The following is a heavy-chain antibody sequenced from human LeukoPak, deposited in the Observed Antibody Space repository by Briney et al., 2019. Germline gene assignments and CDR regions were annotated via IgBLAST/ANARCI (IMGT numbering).Heavy chain of an antibody. CDR3: ARATVAGTELFDY. V-gene: IGHV1-69*05. Sequence: SVKVSCMASGGTFSSYAISWVRQAPGQGLEWMGRIIPIFGTANYAQKFQGRVTITTDESTSTAYMELSSPRSEDTAVYYCARATVAGTELFDYWGQGTLVTVSS. J-gene: IGHJ4*02. CDR2: IIPIFGTA. D-gene: IGHD6-19*01. CDR1: GGTFSSYA.